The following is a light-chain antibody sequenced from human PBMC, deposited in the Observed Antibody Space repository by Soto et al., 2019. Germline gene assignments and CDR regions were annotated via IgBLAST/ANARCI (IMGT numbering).Light chain of an antibody. V-gene: IGLV2-14*01. J-gene: IGLJ2*01. CDR2: DVS. Sequence: QSALTHPASVSGSPGQSITISGTGTISDVGGYKYVSWYQQHPGKAPKIMIYDVSNRPSGVSNRFSGSKSGNTDSLTISWLKAEDEADYSCSSSTSSSNRVLGGGTKLTVL. CDR1: ISDVGGYKY. CDR3: SSSTSSSNRV.